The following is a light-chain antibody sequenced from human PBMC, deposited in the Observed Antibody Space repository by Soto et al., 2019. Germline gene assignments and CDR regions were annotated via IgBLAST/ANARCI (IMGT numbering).Light chain of an antibody. CDR3: QHCDYLPI. CDR1: QDISNF. CDR2: DVS. J-gene: IGKJ3*01. V-gene: IGKV1-33*01. Sequence: DVQMTQSPSSLSASVGDRVTITCQASQDISNFLNWYHQAPGKAPQLLIYDVSNLQPGVASRFSGSGSGTHFTFTISSLQPEDVATYYCQHCDYLPIFGPGTTVDFK.